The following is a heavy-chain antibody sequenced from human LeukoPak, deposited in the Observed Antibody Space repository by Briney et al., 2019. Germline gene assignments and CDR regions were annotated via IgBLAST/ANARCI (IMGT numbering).Heavy chain of an antibody. Sequence: SETLSLTCTVSGGSISSYYWSWVRQPPGKGLEWIGYIYYSGSTNYNPSLKSRVTISVDTSKNQFSLKLSSVTAADTAVYYCARGSKGIAAPLGYWGQGTLVTVSS. D-gene: IGHD6-13*01. CDR2: IYYSGST. V-gene: IGHV4-59*01. J-gene: IGHJ4*02. CDR3: ARGSKGIAAPLGY. CDR1: GGSISSYY.